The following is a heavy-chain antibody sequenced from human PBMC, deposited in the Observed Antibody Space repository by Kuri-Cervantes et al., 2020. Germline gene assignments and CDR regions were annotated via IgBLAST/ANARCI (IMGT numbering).Heavy chain of an antibody. D-gene: IGHD2-8*01. Sequence: GGSLRLSCAASGFTFSSYGMHWVRQAPGKGLEWVAVIWYDGSNKYYADSVKGRFTISRDNSKNTLYLQMNSLRAEDTAVYYCARDLQPKPPNGDFDYWGQGTLVTVS. V-gene: IGHV3-33*01. J-gene: IGHJ4*02. CDR2: IWYDGSNK. CDR1: GFTFSSYG. CDR3: ARDLQPKPPNGDFDY.